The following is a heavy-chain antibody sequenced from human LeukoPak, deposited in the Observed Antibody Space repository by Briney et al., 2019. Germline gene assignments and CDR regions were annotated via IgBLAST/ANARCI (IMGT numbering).Heavy chain of an antibody. J-gene: IGHJ4*02. CDR1: GGSISRNY. D-gene: IGHD6-13*01. CDR2: IYYSGST. V-gene: IGHV4-59*01. CDR3: ARDLGVYGNFDY. Sequence: SETLSLTCTVSGGSISRNYWNWIRQSPGKGLEWIGHIYYSGSTNYNPSLKSRVTISVDTSKNQFTLKLSSVTAADTAVYYCARDLGVYGNFDYWGQGTLVTVSS.